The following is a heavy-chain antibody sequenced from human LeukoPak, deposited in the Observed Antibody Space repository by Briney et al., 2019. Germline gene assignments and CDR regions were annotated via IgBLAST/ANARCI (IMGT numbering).Heavy chain of an antibody. CDR1: GYTFTGYY. J-gene: IGHJ6*03. V-gene: IGHV1-2*02. CDR3: ARASSTSLLPFYYYYMDV. Sequence: ASVKVSCKASGYTFTGYYMHWVRQAPGQGLEWMGWINPNSGGTNYAQKFQGRVTMTRDTSISTAYMELSRLRSNDTAVYYCARASSTSLLPFYYYYMDVWGKGTTVTVSS. D-gene: IGHD2-2*01. CDR2: INPNSGGT.